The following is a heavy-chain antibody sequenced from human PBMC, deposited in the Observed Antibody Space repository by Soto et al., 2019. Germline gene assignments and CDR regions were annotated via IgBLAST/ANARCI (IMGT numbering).Heavy chain of an antibody. CDR1: GFTFSSYS. V-gene: IGHV3-48*02. D-gene: IGHD4-17*01. J-gene: IGHJ6*02. Sequence: EVQLVESGGGLVQPGGSLRLSCAASGFTFSSYSMNWVRQAPGKGLEWVSYISSSSSTIYYADSVKGRFTISRDNAKNSLYLQMNSRRDEDTAVYYCARVYGDYAVSYYYYYYGMDVWGQGTTVTVSS. CDR2: ISSSSSTI. CDR3: ARVYGDYAVSYYYYYYGMDV.